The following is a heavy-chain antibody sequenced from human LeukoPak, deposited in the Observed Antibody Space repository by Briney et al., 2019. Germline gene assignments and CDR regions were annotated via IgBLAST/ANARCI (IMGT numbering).Heavy chain of an antibody. CDR1: GGSISSYY. V-gene: IGHV4-59*01. D-gene: IGHD4-23*01. CDR3: ARSTVVKKFDY. Sequence: SETLSLTCTVSGGSISSYYWSWIRQPPGKGLEWIGYVYYSRSTNYNPSLKSRVTISVDTSKNQFSLKLSSVTAADTAVYYCARSTVVKKFDYLGQGTLVTVSS. CDR2: VYYSRST. J-gene: IGHJ4*02.